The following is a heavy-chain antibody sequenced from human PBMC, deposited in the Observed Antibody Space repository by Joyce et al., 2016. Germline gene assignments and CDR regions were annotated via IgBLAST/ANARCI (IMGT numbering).Heavy chain of an antibody. Sequence: QVNLVQSGAEVKKPGASVKVSCKASGYSFSDSYIHWVRQAPGQGLQWMGRINPDTGDTIYAQKFQGRVTLTRDTFISTVYMEVSRLRSDDTAVYFCARGPMPPYAFDVWGQGTLVTVST. V-gene: IGHV1-2*06. CDR1: GYSFSDSY. CDR3: ARGPMPPYAFDV. CDR2: INPDTGDT. J-gene: IGHJ3*01. D-gene: IGHD2-2*01.